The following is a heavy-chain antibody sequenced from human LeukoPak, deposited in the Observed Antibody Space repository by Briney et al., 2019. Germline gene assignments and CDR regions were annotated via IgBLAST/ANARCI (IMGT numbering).Heavy chain of an antibody. Sequence: GGSLRLSCAASGFTVSSTYMSWVRQAPGKGLEWVSVIYSSGVTYYADSVKGRFTISRDNSKNTLYLQMNSLRAEDTAVYYCAGLYGGYPSPNYWGQGTLVTVS. V-gene: IGHV3-66*01. CDR1: GFTVSSTY. D-gene: IGHD5-12*01. J-gene: IGHJ4*02. CDR3: AGLYGGYPSPNY. CDR2: IYSSGVT.